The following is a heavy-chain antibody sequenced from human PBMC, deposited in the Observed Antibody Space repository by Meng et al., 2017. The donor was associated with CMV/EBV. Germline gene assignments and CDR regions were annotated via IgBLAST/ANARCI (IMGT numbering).Heavy chain of an antibody. Sequence: HVLLQELGPGLVKPSQTLSLTCNVSGGSIRSGDYYWSWIRQPPGKGLEWIGYIYYSGSTYYNPSLKSRVTISVDTSKNQFSLKLSSVTAADTAVYYCARAQYSSSCDYWGQGTLVTVSS. CDR3: ARAQYSSSCDY. CDR1: GGSIRSGDYY. CDR2: IYYSGST. V-gene: IGHV4-30-4*08. J-gene: IGHJ4*02. D-gene: IGHD6-13*01.